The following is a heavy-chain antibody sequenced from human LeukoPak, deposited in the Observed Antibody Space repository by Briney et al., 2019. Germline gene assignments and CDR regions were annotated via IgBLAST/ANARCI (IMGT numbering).Heavy chain of an antibody. CDR1: GGSISSYY. J-gene: IGHJ4*02. CDR3: ARGRWSLDY. D-gene: IGHD4-23*01. CDR2: IYFSGST. Sequence: SETLSLTCTVSGGSISSYYWSWMRQPPGKGLEWIGYIYFSGSTNYNPSLKSRVTISVDTSKNQFSLKLSSVTAADTAVYYCARGRWSLDYWGQGTLVTDSS. V-gene: IGHV4-59*01.